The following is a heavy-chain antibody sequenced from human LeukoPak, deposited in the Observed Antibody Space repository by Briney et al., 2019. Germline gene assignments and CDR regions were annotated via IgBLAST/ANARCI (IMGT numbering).Heavy chain of an antibody. Sequence: KPSETLSLTCAVYGESFRGYYWTWIRQTPGKGLEWIGEIDHIGRTTYNPSLKSRVTISVDTSKNQFSLRLTSVTASDTAVYYCARPVRCSATTCTGPFDYWGQGTLVTVSS. CDR3: ARPVRCSATTCTGPFDY. CDR1: GESFRGYY. D-gene: IGHD6-19*01. CDR2: IDHIGRT. J-gene: IGHJ4*02. V-gene: IGHV4-34*01.